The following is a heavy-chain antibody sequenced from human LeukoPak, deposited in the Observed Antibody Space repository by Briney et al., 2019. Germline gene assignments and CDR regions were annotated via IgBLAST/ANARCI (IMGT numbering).Heavy chain of an antibody. V-gene: IGHV3-23*01. Sequence: GGTLRLSCAASGFTFSSYGMSWVRQAPGKGLEWVSAISGSGGSTYYADSVKGRFTISRDNSKNTLYLQMNSLRAEDTAVYYCAKGPGYSSGWYVLGLVYFQHWGQGTLVTVSS. CDR3: AKGPGYSSGWYVLGLVYFQH. J-gene: IGHJ1*01. D-gene: IGHD6-19*01. CDR2: ISGSGGST. CDR1: GFTFSSYG.